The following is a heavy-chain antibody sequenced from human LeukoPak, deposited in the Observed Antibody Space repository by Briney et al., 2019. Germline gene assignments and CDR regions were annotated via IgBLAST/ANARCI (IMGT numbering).Heavy chain of an antibody. CDR3: AKVHLPSTMVRVFSGGMDV. J-gene: IGHJ6*02. CDR1: GFTFSSYG. CDR2: ISYDGSNK. D-gene: IGHD3-10*01. V-gene: IGHV3-30*18. Sequence: GGSLRLSCAASGFTFSSYGMHWVRQAPGKGLEWVAVISYDGSNKYYADSVKGRFTISRDNSKNTLYLQMNSLRAEDTAVYYCAKVHLPSTMVRVFSGGMDVWGQGTTVTVSS.